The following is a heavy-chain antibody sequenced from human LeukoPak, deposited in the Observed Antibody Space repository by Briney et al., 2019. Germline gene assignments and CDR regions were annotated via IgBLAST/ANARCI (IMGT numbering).Heavy chain of an antibody. D-gene: IGHD3-22*01. J-gene: IGHJ3*02. CDR3: AGPHDHYYDSRRGPLNAFDI. CDR2: INHSGST. V-gene: IGHV4-34*01. CDR1: GGSFSGYY. Sequence: SETLSLTCAVYGGSFSGYYWSWIRQPPGKGLEWIGEINHSGSTNYNPSLKSRVTISVDTSKNQFSLKLSSVTAADTAVYYCAGPHDHYYDSRRGPLNAFDIWGQGTMVTVSS.